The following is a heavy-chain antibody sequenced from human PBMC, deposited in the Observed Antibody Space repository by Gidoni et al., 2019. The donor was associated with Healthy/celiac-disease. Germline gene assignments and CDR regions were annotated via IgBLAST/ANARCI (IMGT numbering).Heavy chain of an antibody. D-gene: IGHD3-22*01. J-gene: IGHJ3*02. CDR2: IGTAGDT. CDR1: GFTFSSYD. CDR3: ARVYHYDSNAFDI. V-gene: IGHV3-13*01. Sequence: EVQLVESGGGLVQPGGSLRLSCAASGFTFSSYDMHWVRQATGKGLEWVSAIGTAGDTYYPGSVKGRFTISRENAKNALYLQMNSLRAEDTAVYYCARVYHYDSNAFDIWGQGTMVTVSS.